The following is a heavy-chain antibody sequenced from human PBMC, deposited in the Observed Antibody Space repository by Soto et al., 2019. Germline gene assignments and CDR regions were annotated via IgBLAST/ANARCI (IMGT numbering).Heavy chain of an antibody. V-gene: IGHV4-59*08. CDR1: GDSIRSYY. Sequence: SETLSLTCTVSGDSIRSYYWSWIRQSPGKGLEWIGYITYSGSTNYNPPLKSRVTISVDTSKNQFSLKLSSMTAADTAVYYCARVPDRWGQGTLVTVSS. D-gene: IGHD2-2*01. CDR2: ITYSGST. CDR3: ARVPDR. J-gene: IGHJ5*02.